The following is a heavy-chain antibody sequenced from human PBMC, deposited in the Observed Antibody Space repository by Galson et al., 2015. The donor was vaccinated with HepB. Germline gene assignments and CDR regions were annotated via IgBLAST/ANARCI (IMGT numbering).Heavy chain of an antibody. CDR2: IYTSVST. CDR1: GGSISSYY. J-gene: IGHJ6*02. D-gene: IGHD6-6*01. V-gene: IGHV4-4*07. CDR3: ARDRGYSSSSKYYYYGMDV. Sequence: SETLSLTCTVSGGSISSYYWSWIRQPAGKGLEWIGRIYTSVSTNYNPSLKSRVTMSVDTSKSQFSLKLSSVTAADTAVYYCARDRGYSSSSKYYYYGMDVWGQGTTVTVSS.